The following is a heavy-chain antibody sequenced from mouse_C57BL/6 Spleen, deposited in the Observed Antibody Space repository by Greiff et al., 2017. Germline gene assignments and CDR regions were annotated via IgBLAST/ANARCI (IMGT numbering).Heavy chain of an antibody. J-gene: IGHJ1*03. Sequence: EVQLVESGGGLVKPGGSLKLSCAASGFTFSSYAMSWVRQTPEKRLEWVATISDGGSYTYYPDNVKGRFTISRDNAKNNLYLQLSHLKSEDTAMYYCARVDYGSSYRYFDVGGTGTTVTVSS. CDR3: ARVDYGSSYRYFDV. V-gene: IGHV5-4*01. CDR2: ISDGGSYT. CDR1: GFTFSSYA. D-gene: IGHD1-1*01.